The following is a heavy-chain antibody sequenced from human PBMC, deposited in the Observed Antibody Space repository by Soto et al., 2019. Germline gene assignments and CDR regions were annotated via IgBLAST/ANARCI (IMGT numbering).Heavy chain of an antibody. J-gene: IGHJ6*02. Sequence: DVHVLESGGDLVQPGGSLRLSCAASGFTFNSYAMSWVRQAPGKGLEWVSSVSAGGDMTYYSDSVKGRFTISRDNSNNAPVLQINSLRIEETALYYCARGDRGGSGSPASYYYSGLDVWGQGTTVTVS. CDR2: VSAGGDMT. V-gene: IGHV3-23*01. CDR3: ARGDRGGSGSPASYYYSGLDV. CDR1: GFTFNSYA. D-gene: IGHD3-10*01.